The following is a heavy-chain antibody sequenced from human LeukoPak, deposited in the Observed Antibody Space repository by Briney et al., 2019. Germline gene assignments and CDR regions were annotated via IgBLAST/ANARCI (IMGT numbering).Heavy chain of an antibody. CDR2: IYYSGTT. D-gene: IGHD4-23*01. CDR1: GGSISSSGYY. V-gene: IGHV4-39*01. Sequence: SETLSLTCTVSGGSISSSGYYWGWIRQPPGKGLEWIGSIYYSGTTYYNPSLKSPFIISVDTSKNQFSLKLSSVTAADTAVYYCARGGSTALTLGPFDFWGQGTMVTVSS. CDR3: ARGGSTALTLGPFDF. J-gene: IGHJ3*01.